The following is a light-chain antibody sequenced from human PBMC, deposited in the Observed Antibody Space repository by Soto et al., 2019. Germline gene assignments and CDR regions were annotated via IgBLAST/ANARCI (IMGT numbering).Light chain of an antibody. J-gene: IGLJ3*02. V-gene: IGLV2-14*01. CDR3: SSYTSSSTWV. CDR1: SSDVGGYNY. Sequence: QSALTQPASVSGSPGQSIIISCTGTSSDVGGYNYVSWYQQHPGKAPKLVIYDVSNRPSGVSNRFSGSKSGNTASLTISGLQAEDEADYYCSSYTSSSTWVFGGGTKLT. CDR2: DVS.